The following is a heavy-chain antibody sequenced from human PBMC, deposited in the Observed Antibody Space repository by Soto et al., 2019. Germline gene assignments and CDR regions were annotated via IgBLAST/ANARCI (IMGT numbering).Heavy chain of an antibody. D-gene: IGHD3-22*01. CDR1: GDTVTSYG. V-gene: IGHV1-18*04. Sequence: ASVKVGCEACGDTVTSYGISGVRQAPGQGLEWLGWISAYNGNTHYTQKLQGRVTMTTDTSTSTAYMELRSLRSDDTAVYYCARGGIEYDSSGYGPSQHWGQGTLVTGSS. CDR2: ISAYNGNT. J-gene: IGHJ1*01. CDR3: ARGGIEYDSSGYGPSQH.